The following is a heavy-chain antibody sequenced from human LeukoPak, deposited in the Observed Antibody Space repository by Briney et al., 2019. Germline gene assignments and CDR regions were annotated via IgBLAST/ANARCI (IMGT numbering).Heavy chain of an antibody. CDR3: AKYGPQDSGSSHFDY. V-gene: IGHV3-23*01. D-gene: IGHD1-26*01. Sequence: GGALRLSCAASGFTFSSYAMSWVRQAPGKGLEWVSAIRDSGSSTHYADSVKGRFTTSRDNSKNTLFLQMNSLRAEDAAIYYCAKYGPQDSGSSHFDYWGQGALVTVSS. J-gene: IGHJ4*02. CDR2: IRDSGSST. CDR1: GFTFSSYA.